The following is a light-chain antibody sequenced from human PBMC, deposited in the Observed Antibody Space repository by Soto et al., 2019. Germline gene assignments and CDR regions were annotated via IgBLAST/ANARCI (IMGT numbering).Light chain of an antibody. CDR3: SSYASHGDVL. CDR2: DVS. J-gene: IGLJ2*01. Sequence: QSALTQPASVSGSPGQSITISCTGTSSDVGTYEYVSWYQHHPGKAPKLMIYDVSNRPSGVSDRFSGSKSGNTASLTISGLQAEDEADYYCSSYASHGDVLFGGGSKLTVL. V-gene: IGLV2-14*03. CDR1: SSDVGTYEY.